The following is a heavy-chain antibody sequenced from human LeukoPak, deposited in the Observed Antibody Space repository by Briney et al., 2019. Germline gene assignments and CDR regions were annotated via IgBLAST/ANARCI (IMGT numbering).Heavy chain of an antibody. J-gene: IGHJ5*02. CDR2: IIPIFGTA. CDR1: GGTFSSYA. CDR3: ARDLGYCSSTSCREGGNWFDP. Sequence: ASVKASCKASGGTFSSYAISWVRQAPGQGLEWMGGIIPIFGTANYAQKFQGRVTITTDESTSTAYMELSSLRSEDTAVYYCARDLGYCSSTSCREGGNWFDPWGQGTLVTVSS. D-gene: IGHD2-2*01. V-gene: IGHV1-69*05.